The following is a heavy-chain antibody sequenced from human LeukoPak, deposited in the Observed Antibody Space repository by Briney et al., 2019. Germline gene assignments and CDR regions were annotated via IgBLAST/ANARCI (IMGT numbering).Heavy chain of an antibody. CDR2: FHPSSGGA. CDR3: GIKRIRGNPFDY. V-gene: IGHV1-2*02. Sequence: GASVKVSCKVSAYTFTDYYVHWVRQAPGQGLERMGWFHPSSGGACYAQRFQGRVTMTRDTFISTAYMQLTRLTSDDTALYYCGIKRIRGNPFDYWGQGTLVTVSS. CDR1: AYTFTDYY. J-gene: IGHJ4*02. D-gene: IGHD3-10*01.